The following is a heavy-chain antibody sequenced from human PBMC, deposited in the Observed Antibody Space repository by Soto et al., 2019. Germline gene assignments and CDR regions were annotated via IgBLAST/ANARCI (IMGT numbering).Heavy chain of an antibody. CDR1: GGPMNNYY. CDR3: ARQWFGELHGLVDV. CDR2: MGYNGFT. V-gene: IGHV4-59*08. Sequence: QVQLQESGPGLVKPSETLSLTCTISGGPMNNYYCSWFRQPRGQGLEWIGYMGYNGFTRYNPSLRSRVAISLDTAKNQFSLNLSSVTAADTALYYCARQWFGELHGLVDVWGQGITVTVSS. J-gene: IGHJ6*02. D-gene: IGHD3-10*01.